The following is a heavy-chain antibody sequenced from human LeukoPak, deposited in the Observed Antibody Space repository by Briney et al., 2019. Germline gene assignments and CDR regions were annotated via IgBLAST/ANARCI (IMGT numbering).Heavy chain of an antibody. V-gene: IGHV4-59*08. CDR1: GGSISSYY. J-gene: IGHJ4*02. CDR3: ARLGPEVYGGNRVFDY. Sequence: PSETLSLTCTVSGGSISSYYWSGLRQPPGKGLEWIGYIYYSGSTNYNPSFKSRVTISVDTSKNQFSLKLSSVTAADTAVYYCARLGPEVYGGNRVFDYWGQGTLVTVSS. CDR2: IYYSGST. D-gene: IGHD4-23*01.